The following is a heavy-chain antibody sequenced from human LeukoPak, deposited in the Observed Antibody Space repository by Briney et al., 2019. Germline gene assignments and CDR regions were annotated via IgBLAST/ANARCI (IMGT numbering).Heavy chain of an antibody. CDR3: AKETVCGDPYWYYDP. CDR1: GFTFRSYA. J-gene: IGHJ2*01. CDR2: ISGRGGST. Sequence: GGPLRLSCAASGFTFRSYAMSWVRQAPGKGLEWVSAISGRGGSTYYADSAKGRFTVSGANSKDTLNMPTDSPRAEDTAVYYGAKETVCGDPYWYYDPWGRGTLVTASS. V-gene: IGHV3-23*01. D-gene: IGHD4-17*01.